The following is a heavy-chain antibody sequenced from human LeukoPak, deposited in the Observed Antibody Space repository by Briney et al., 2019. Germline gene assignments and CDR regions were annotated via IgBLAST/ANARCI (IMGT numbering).Heavy chain of an antibody. CDR3: ATHLGEFHNYYFDY. D-gene: IGHD3-16*01. J-gene: IGHJ4*02. CDR1: GGSISSSSYY. Sequence: SETLSLTCTVSGGSISSSSYYWGWIRQPPGKGLEWIGSIYYSGSTYYNPSLKSRVTISVDTSKNQFSLKLSSVTAADTAVYYCATHLGEFHNYYFDYWGQGTLVTVSS. CDR2: IYYSGST. V-gene: IGHV4-39*01.